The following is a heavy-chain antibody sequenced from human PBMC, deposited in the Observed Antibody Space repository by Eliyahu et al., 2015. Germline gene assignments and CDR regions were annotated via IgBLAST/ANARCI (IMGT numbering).Heavy chain of an antibody. CDR1: GFTCSTCG. CDR3: TKGVNYGFDY. Sequence: QVQLVESGGGVVQPGGSLRLSCAAXGFTCSTCGMHWVRQAPGKGVGWVAFIRYDGTNKYYSDSVKGRFTISRDNSKNTLYLQMNSLRAEDTAVYYCTKGVNYGFDYWGQGTLVTVSS. CDR2: IRYDGTNK. D-gene: IGHD4/OR15-4a*01. J-gene: IGHJ4*02. V-gene: IGHV3-30*02.